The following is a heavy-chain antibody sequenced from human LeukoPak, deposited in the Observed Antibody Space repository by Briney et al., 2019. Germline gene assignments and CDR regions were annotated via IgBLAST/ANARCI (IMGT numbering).Heavy chain of an antibody. CDR2: ISSSSSYI. V-gene: IGHV3-21*01. J-gene: IGHJ3*02. Sequence: GGSLRLSCAASGFTFSSYSMNWVRQAPGKGLEWVSSISSSSSYIYYADSVKGRFTISRDNAKNSLYLQMNSLRAEDTAVYYCARLLDSMDGYCSSTSCYFGAFDIWGQGTMVTVSS. D-gene: IGHD2-2*01. CDR1: GFTFSSYS. CDR3: ARLLDSMDGYCSSTSCYFGAFDI.